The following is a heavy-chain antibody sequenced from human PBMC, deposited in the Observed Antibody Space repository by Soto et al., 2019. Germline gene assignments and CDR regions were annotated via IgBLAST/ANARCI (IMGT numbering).Heavy chain of an antibody. V-gene: IGHV1-69*06. CDR3: ARLARNGGDYYYYGMDV. J-gene: IGHJ6*02. D-gene: IGHD6-25*01. CDR2: ILPIFGTA. Sequence: ASVKVSCKASGGTFSSYAISWVRQAPGQGLEWMGGILPIFGTANYAQKFQGRVTITADKSASTAYMELSSLRSEDTAVYYCARLARNGGDYYYYGMDVWGQGTTVTVSS. CDR1: GGTFSSYA.